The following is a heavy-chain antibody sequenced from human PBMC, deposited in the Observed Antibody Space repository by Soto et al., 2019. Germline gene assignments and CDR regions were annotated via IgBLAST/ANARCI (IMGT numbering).Heavy chain of an antibody. CDR3: ARVRYYDSSGLEY. V-gene: IGHV3-21*01. Sequence: EVQLVESGGGLVKPGGSLRLSCAASGFTFSSYSMNWVRQAPGKGLEWVSSISSSSSYIYYADSVKGRFTISRDNAKNSLYLQMNSPRAEDTAVYYCARVRYYDSSGLEYWGQGTLVTVSS. D-gene: IGHD3-22*01. J-gene: IGHJ4*02. CDR2: ISSSSSYI. CDR1: GFTFSSYS.